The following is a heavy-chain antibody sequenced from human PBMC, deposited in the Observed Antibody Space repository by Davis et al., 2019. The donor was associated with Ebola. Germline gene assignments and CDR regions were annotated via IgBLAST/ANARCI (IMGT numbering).Heavy chain of an antibody. CDR1: GFSFTDHW. Sequence: GESLKISCAASGFSFTDHWMHWVRQAPGKGLEWVAVVKQDGSEKYYVDSVKGRFTISRDNAKNSLYLQMNSLRAEETAVYYCARAGVTVARDYWGQGTLVTVSS. V-gene: IGHV3-7*03. CDR3: ARAGVTVARDY. D-gene: IGHD6-19*01. CDR2: VKQDGSEK. J-gene: IGHJ4*02.